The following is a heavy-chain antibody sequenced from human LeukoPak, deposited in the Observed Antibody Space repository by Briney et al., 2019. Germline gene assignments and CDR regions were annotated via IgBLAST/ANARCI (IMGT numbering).Heavy chain of an antibody. J-gene: IGHJ6*02. CDR1: GYLFIGQF. V-gene: IGHV1-2*02. CDR2: INPNSGDA. Sequence: ASVKVSCKASGYLFIGQFLHCVRQAPGQGLEWMGWINPNSGDAKFAHQFQGRVTGSRDTSISTVYMELSSLTSDDTAVYYCFRARSGMDVWGQGTAVTVSS. CDR3: FRARSGMDV.